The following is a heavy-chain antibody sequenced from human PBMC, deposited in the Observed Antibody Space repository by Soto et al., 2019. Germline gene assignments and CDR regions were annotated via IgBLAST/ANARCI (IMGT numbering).Heavy chain of an antibody. CDR3: ARESEDLTSNFDY. V-gene: IGHV3-21*01. CDR1: GFTLTRYS. J-gene: IGHJ4*02. Sequence: XGSLRLSCAAAGFTLTRYSMNWVRQAPGKGLDWVSSISSTTNYIYYADSMKGRFTVSRDNAKNSVYLEMNSLSAEDTAVYYCARESEDLTSNFDYWGQGTLVTVSS. CDR2: ISSTTNYI.